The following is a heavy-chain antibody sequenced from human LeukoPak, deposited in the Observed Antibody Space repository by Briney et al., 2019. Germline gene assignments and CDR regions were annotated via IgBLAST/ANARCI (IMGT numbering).Heavy chain of an antibody. CDR2: IYYSGST. D-gene: IGHD4-17*01. CDR1: GGSISSGSYH. V-gene: IGHV4-31*03. J-gene: IGHJ4*02. CDR3: ARERDYGDRLFDY. Sequence: SQTLSLTCIVSGGSISSGSYHWTWIRQHPGQGLEWIGYIYYSGSTYYNPSLKSRVTISVDTSKNQFSLKLSSVTAADTAVYYCARERDYGDRLFDYWGQGTLFTVSS.